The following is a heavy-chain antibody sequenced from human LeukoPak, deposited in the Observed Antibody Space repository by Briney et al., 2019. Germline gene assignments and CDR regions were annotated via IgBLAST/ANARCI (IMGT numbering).Heavy chain of an antibody. CDR1: GFTISSYW. CDR2: INSDGSIT. V-gene: IGHV3-74*01. D-gene: IGHD5-24*01. Sequence: GGSLRLSCAASGFTISSYWMHWVRHAPGKGLVWVSRINSDGSITNYADSVKGRFTISRDNSKNTLYLQMNSLRAEDTAVYYCAMKAVPRPRLHDAFDFWGQGTVVSVSS. CDR3: AMKAVPRPRLHDAFDF. J-gene: IGHJ3*01.